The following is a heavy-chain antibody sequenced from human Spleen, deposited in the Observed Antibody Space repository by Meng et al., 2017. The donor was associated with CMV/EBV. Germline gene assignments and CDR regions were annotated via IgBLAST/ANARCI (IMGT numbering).Heavy chain of an antibody. V-gene: IGHV3-21*01. Sequence: GESLKISCAASGFTFRSYSMNWVRQAPGKGLEWVSSISSSSTSIYYADSLKGRFTISRDNAKNSLYLQLSSLRADDTAVYYCVREGPEVYISSWYYFDYGGQGTPVTVSS. CDR2: ISSSSTSI. CDR3: VREGPEVYISSWYYFDY. J-gene: IGHJ4*02. CDR1: GFTFRSYS. D-gene: IGHD6-13*01.